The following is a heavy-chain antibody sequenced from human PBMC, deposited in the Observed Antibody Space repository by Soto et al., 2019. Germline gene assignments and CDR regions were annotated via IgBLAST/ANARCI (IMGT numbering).Heavy chain of an antibody. CDR2: INPNSGGT. D-gene: IGHD6-13*01. V-gene: IGHV1-2*04. CDR3: AREVQGGIAADHYYYGMDV. J-gene: IGHJ6*02. Sequence: ASVKVSCKASGYTFTGYYMHWVRQAPGQGLEWMGWINPNSGGTNYAQKFQGWVTMTRDTSISTAYMELSRLRSDDTAVYYCAREVQGGIAADHYYYGMDVWGQGTTVTVSS. CDR1: GYTFTGYY.